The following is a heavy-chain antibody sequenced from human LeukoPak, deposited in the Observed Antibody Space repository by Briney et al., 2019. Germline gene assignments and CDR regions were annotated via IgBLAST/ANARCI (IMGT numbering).Heavy chain of an antibody. J-gene: IGHJ3*02. CDR1: GFTFSTYT. CDR3: ALQDYYGAFDI. V-gene: IGHV3-21*04. D-gene: IGHD3-16*01. Sequence: GGSLRLSCAASGFTFSTYTMNWVSQAPGKGLEWVSTISSSSSYIYYGDSVKGRFTISRDNAKNSLYLQMNSLRAEDTAVYYCALQDYYGAFDIWGQGTMVTVSS. CDR2: ISSSSSYI.